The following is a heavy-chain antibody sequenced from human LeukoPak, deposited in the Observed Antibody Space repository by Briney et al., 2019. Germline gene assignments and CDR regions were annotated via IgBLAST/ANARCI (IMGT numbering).Heavy chain of an antibody. CDR3: ARERRWDIVLMVYAPYNWFDP. CDR2: INHSGST. V-gene: IGHV4-34*01. D-gene: IGHD2-8*01. Sequence: ASETLSLTCAVYGGSFSGYYWSWIRQPPGKGLEWIGEINHSGSTNYNPSLKSRVTISVDTSKNQFSLKLSSVTAADTAVYYCARERRWDIVLMVYAPYNWFDPWGQGTLVTVSS. CDR1: GGSFSGYY. J-gene: IGHJ5*02.